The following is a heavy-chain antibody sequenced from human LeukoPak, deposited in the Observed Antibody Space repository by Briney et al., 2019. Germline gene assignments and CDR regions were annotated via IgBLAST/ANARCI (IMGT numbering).Heavy chain of an antibody. Sequence: GGSLRLSCAASGFTVSSNYMSWVRQAPGKGLEWVSVIYSGGSTYYADSVKGRFTISRDNSKNTLYLQMNSLRAEDTAVYYCAKGFIVVVPAAFDYWGQGTLVTVSS. J-gene: IGHJ4*02. CDR3: AKGFIVVVPAAFDY. CDR2: IYSGGST. CDR1: GFTVSSNY. V-gene: IGHV3-53*05. D-gene: IGHD2-2*01.